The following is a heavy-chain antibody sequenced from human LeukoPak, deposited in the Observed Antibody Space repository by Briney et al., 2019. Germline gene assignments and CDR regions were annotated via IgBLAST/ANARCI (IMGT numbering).Heavy chain of an antibody. CDR1: GFTFSSYG. J-gene: IGHJ6*02. CDR2: IPYDGGNK. V-gene: IGHV3-30*18. Sequence: GRPLRLSCAASGFTFSSYGMHWVRQAPGKGLEWVAVIPYDGGNKYYADSVKGRFTISRDNSKNTLYLQMNSLRAEDTAVYYCAKAPYYYYGMDVWGQGTTVTVSS. CDR3: AKAPYYYYGMDV.